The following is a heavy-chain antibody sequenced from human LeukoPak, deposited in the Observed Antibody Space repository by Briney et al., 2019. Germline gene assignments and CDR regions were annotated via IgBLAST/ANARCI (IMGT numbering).Heavy chain of an antibody. D-gene: IGHD2-2*01. J-gene: IGHJ3*02. Sequence: ASVKVSCKASGYTFTSYGISWVRQAPGQGLGWMGWISTYNGNTNYAQKLQGRVTMTTDTSTSTAYMELRSLRSDDTAVYYCAGEGAHCSSTSCQRAFDIWGQGTMVTVSS. CDR3: AGEGAHCSSTSCQRAFDI. CDR1: GYTFTSYG. CDR2: ISTYNGNT. V-gene: IGHV1-18*01.